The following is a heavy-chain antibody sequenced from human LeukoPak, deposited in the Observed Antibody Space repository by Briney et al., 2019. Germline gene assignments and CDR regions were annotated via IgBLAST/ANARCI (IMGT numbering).Heavy chain of an antibody. CDR2: ISGSGGST. Sequence: GGSLRLSCAASGFTFSSYAMSWVRQAPGKGLEWVSAISGSGGSTYYADSVKGRFTISRDNSKNTLYLQMNSLRAEDTAVYYCARDMDSSGYYSAGWFDPWGQGTLVTVSS. J-gene: IGHJ5*02. D-gene: IGHD3-22*01. CDR1: GFTFSSYA. CDR3: ARDMDSSGYYSAGWFDP. V-gene: IGHV3-23*01.